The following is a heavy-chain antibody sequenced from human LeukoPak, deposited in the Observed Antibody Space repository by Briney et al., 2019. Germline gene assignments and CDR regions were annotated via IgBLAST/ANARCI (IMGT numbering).Heavy chain of an antibody. Sequence: SETLSLTCTVSGGSISSYYRSWIRQPPGRGLEWIGYIYYSGCTNYNPSLKSRVTISVDTSKNQFSLKLSSVTAADTAVYYCARSYGGNSAFDYWGQGTLVTVSS. D-gene: IGHD4-23*01. J-gene: IGHJ4*02. V-gene: IGHV4-59*01. CDR2: IYYSGCT. CDR1: GGSISSYY. CDR3: ARSYGGNSAFDY.